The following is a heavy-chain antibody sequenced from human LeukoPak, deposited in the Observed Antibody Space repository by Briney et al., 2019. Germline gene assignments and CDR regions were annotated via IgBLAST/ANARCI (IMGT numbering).Heavy chain of an antibody. J-gene: IGHJ4*02. Sequence: GGSLRLSCAASGFTFSSYSMNWVRQAPGKGLEWVANIKQDGSEKYYVDSVKGRFTISRDNAKNSLYLQMNSLRAEDTAVYYCARRGTMIVVVGHYYFDYWGQGTLVTVSS. D-gene: IGHD3-22*01. V-gene: IGHV3-7*01. CDR2: IKQDGSEK. CDR1: GFTFSSYS. CDR3: ARRGTMIVVVGHYYFDY.